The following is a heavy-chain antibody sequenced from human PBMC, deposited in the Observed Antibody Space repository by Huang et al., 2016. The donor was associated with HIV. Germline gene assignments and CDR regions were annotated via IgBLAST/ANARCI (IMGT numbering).Heavy chain of an antibody. Sequence: DVQLVESGGGLVKPGGSLRLSCAASGFSFDSFAMHWVRQAPGKGLGCSASIAASSSFKDYAGSLTGRFTVSRDNAKNSLYRQMNSLRPEDTAVYYCVRENYGSGSTLHWFDPWGQGTLVTVSS. D-gene: IGHD3-10*01. CDR1: GFSFDSFA. J-gene: IGHJ5*02. V-gene: IGHV3-21*01. CDR2: IAASSSFK. CDR3: VRENYGSGSTLHWFDP.